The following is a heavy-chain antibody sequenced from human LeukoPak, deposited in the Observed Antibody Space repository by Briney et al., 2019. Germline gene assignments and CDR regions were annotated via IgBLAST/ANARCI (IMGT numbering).Heavy chain of an antibody. J-gene: IGHJ3*02. CDR3: ARRVMGARDAFDI. CDR2: ISSSSSYI. CDR1: GFPFSSYA. Sequence: GGSLRLSCAASGFPFSSYAMTWVRQAPGRGLEWVSSISSSSSYIYYADSVKGRFTISRDNAKNSLYLQMNSLRAEDTAVYYCARRVMGARDAFDIWGQGTMVTVSS. V-gene: IGHV3-21*01. D-gene: IGHD1-26*01.